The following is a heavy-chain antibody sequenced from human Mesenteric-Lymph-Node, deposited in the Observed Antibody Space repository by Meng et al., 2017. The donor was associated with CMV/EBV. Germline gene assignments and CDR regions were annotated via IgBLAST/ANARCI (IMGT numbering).Heavy chain of an antibody. V-gene: IGHV2-5*02. CDR2: IYWDDDK. CDR3: ARSQAVHYFDY. Sequence: GSSLSTPGVAVGWIRQPQGKALEWLALIYWDDDKRYSLSLKSKVTITKDTSKNQVVLTMTNMGPGDTGTYYCARSQAVHYFDYWGQGTLVTVSS. J-gene: IGHJ4*02. CDR1: GSSLSTPGVA.